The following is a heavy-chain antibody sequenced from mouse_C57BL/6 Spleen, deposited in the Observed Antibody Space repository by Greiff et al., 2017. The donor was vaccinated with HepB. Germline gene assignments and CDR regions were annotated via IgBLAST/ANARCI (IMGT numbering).Heavy chain of an antibody. CDR2: ISSGGDYI. CDR1: GFTFSSYA. V-gene: IGHV5-9-1*02. CDR3: TRTSVLGSSHYYAMDY. D-gene: IGHD1-1*01. J-gene: IGHJ4*01. Sequence: EVQGVESGEGLVKPGGSLKLSCAASGFTFSSYAMSWVRQTPEKRLEWVAYISSGGDYIYYADTVKGRFTISRDNARNTLYLQMSSLKSEDTAMYYCTRTSVLGSSHYYAMDYWGQGTSVTVSS.